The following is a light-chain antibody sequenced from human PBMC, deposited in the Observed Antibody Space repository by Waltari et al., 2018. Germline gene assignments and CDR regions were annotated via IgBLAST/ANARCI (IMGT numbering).Light chain of an antibody. CDR1: QGYTYW. J-gene: IGKJ4*01. V-gene: IGKV1-12*01. Sequence: DIQMTQSPSFVSASVGDRVTITCRARQGYTYWLAWYQQKPGKAPNLLIYAASSLQSGVPSRFSGRGSGTNFTLTISSPQPEDFATYYCQQANSFPLTFGGGTKVEIK. CDR2: AAS. CDR3: QQANSFPLT.